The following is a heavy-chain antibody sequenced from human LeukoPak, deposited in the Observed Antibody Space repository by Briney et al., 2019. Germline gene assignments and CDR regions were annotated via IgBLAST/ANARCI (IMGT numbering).Heavy chain of an antibody. CDR2: INSDGSST. D-gene: IGHD6-19*01. J-gene: IGHJ4*02. Sequence: GGSLRLSCAASGFTFSRNWMHWVRQAPGEGLVWVSRINSDGSSTNYADSVKGRFTISRDNAKNTLHLQMNSLRAEDTAVYYCVRDLGIAVAPGYWGQGTLVTVSS. CDR3: VRDLGIAVAPGY. CDR1: GFTFSRNW. V-gene: IGHV3-74*01.